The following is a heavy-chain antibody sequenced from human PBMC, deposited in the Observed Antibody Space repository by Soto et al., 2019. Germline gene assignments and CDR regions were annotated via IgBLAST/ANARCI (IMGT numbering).Heavy chain of an antibody. CDR2: IIPIFGTA. J-gene: IGHJ6*01. CDR3: ARGRRRGSGSYYQPLLRCYYSMDV. CDR1: GGTFSSYA. Sequence: SVKVSCKASGGTFSSYAISWVRQAPGQGLEWMGGIIPIFGTANYAQKFQGRVTMTANNYTSTAYMELSSLRSEGTAVYYCARGRRRGSGSYYQPLLRCYYSMDVWGQGTMVTVSS. D-gene: IGHD3-10*01. V-gene: IGHV1-69*06.